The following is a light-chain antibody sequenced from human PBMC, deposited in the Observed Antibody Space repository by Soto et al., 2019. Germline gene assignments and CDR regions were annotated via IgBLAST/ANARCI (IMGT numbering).Light chain of an antibody. J-gene: IGKJ1*01. CDR3: QQYHSYPWT. Sequence: DIQMTQSPSILSASVGDRVTITCRASQSISSWLAWFRQMPGKAPNLLIYKASNLQSGVPSRFSGSESGTDFTLTITSLQPDDFATYYCQQYHSYPWTFSQGTRVDVK. V-gene: IGKV1-5*03. CDR1: QSISSW. CDR2: KAS.